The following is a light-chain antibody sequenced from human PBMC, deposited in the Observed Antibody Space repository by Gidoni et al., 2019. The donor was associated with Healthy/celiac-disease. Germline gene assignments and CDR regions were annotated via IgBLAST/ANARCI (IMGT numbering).Light chain of an antibody. CDR1: QSVLSSSNNKNY. V-gene: IGKV4-1*01. J-gene: IGKJ1*01. CDR2: WAS. Sequence: DIFMTPSPDSLAVSLGERATINCKSSQSVLSSSNNKNYLAWYQQKPGQPPKLLIYWASTRESGVPDRFSGSGSGTDFTLTISSLQAEDVAVYYCQQYYSTLWTFGQGTKVEIK. CDR3: QQYYSTLWT.